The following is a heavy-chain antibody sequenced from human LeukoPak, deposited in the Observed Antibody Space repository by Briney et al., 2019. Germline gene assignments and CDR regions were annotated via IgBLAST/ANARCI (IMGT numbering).Heavy chain of an antibody. J-gene: IGHJ4*02. CDR2: NGNSGSNI. CDR3: ARIMTTVTTSDY. CDR1: GFIFSSYE. D-gene: IGHD4-17*01. V-gene: IGHV3-48*03. Sequence: GGSLRLSCAASGFIFSSYEMNWVRQAPGKGLEWVSYNGNSGSNIYYADSVKGRFTISRDNAKNSLYLQMNSLRAEDTAVYYCARIMTTVTTSDYWGQGTLVTVSS.